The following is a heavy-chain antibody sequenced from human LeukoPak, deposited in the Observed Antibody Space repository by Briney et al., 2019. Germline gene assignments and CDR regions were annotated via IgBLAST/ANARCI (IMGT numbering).Heavy chain of an antibody. Sequence: ASVKVSCKASGYTVTSYYMHWVRQAPGQGLEWMGIINPSGGSTSYAQKFQGRVTMTRDMSTSTVYMELSSLRSEDTAVYYCARDDTAMASFDYWGQGTLVTVSS. D-gene: IGHD5-18*01. CDR1: GYTVTSYY. J-gene: IGHJ4*02. V-gene: IGHV1-46*01. CDR3: ARDDTAMASFDY. CDR2: INPSGGST.